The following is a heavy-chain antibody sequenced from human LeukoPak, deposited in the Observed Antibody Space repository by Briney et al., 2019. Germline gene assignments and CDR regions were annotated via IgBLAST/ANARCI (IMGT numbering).Heavy chain of an antibody. D-gene: IGHD2-21*02. Sequence: SETLSLTCSVSGGSVSSYYWSWIRQSPGKGLEWIGYIHNSGRTNYNPSLKSRVTGFVDTSKNQVSLRLSSVTAADAAVYYCARGGDPDYYYYYGMDVWGQGTTVTVSS. J-gene: IGHJ6*02. CDR3: ARGGDPDYYYYYGMDV. CDR2: IHNSGRT. CDR1: GGSVSSYY. V-gene: IGHV4-4*08.